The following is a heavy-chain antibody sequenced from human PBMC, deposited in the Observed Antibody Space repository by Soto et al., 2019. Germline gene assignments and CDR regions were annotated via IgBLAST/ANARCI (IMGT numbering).Heavy chain of an antibody. J-gene: IGHJ4*02. D-gene: IGHD3-16*01. V-gene: IGHV4-31*03. CDR2: IYYSGST. CDR3: ARDYAGNPQFDY. CDR1: GGSISSGGYY. Sequence: QVQLQESGPGLVKPSQTLSLTCTVSGGSISSGGYYWSWIRQHPGKGLEWIGYIYYSGSTYYNPSLKSRVTISVDTSKNQFSLKLSSVTAVDTAVYYCARDYAGNPQFDYWGQGTLVTVSS.